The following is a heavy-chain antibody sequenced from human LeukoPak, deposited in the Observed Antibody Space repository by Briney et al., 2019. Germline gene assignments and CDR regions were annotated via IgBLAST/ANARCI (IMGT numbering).Heavy chain of an antibody. V-gene: IGHV3-30*18. D-gene: IGHD1-26*01. CDR1: GFTFSSYG. Sequence: GGSLRLSCAASGFTFSSYGMHWVRQAPGKGLEWVAVISYDGSNKYYADSVKGRFTISRDNSKNMLYLQMNSLRAEDTAVYYCAKALGGSGSYWAPFDYWGQGTLVTVSS. J-gene: IGHJ4*02. CDR2: ISYDGSNK. CDR3: AKALGGSGSYWAPFDY.